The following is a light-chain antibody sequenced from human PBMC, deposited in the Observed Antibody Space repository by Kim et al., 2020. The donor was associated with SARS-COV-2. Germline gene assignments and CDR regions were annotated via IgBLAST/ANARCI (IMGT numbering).Light chain of an antibody. CDR3: HRYGGY. CDR2: DAS. V-gene: IGKV1-5*01. J-gene: IGKJ2*01. Sequence: DIQMTQSPSTLSASMGDSVTITCRASQSISKWLAWYQVKPGKAPKVLIYDASSLESGVPSRFSGSGSGTEFTLAINSLQPDDFATYYCHRYGGYFGQGTKLEI. CDR1: QSISKW.